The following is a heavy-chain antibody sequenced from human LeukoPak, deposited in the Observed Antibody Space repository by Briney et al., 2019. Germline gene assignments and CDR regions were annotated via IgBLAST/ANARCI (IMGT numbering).Heavy chain of an antibody. Sequence: SETLSLTCAVYGGSFSGYYWSWIRQPPGKGLEWIGEINHSGSTNYNPSLKSRVTISLDTSKNQFSRKLSSVTAADTAVYYCARGRTSAPAANDYWGQGTLVTVSS. J-gene: IGHJ4*02. CDR3: ARGRTSAPAANDY. CDR1: GGSFSGYY. D-gene: IGHD2-2*01. V-gene: IGHV4-34*01. CDR2: INHSGST.